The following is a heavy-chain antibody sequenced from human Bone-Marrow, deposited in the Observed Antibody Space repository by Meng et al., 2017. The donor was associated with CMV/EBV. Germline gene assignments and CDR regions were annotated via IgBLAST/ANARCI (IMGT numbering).Heavy chain of an antibody. J-gene: IGHJ4*02. D-gene: IGHD5-24*01. CDR3: AKDLAMATMGY. CDR2: IRYDGSNK. CDR1: GFTFSSYG. Sequence: GESLKISCAASGFTFSSYGMHWVRQAPGKGLEWVAFIRYDGSNKYYADSVKGRFTISRDNSKNTLYLQMNSLGAEDTAVYYCAKDLAMATMGYWGQGTLVTVSS. V-gene: IGHV3-30*02.